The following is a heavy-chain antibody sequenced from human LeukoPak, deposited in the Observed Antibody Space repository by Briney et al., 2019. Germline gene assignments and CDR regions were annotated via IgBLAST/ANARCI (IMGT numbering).Heavy chain of an antibody. V-gene: IGHV4-30-2*01. J-gene: IGHJ1*01. Sequence: PSETLSLTCAVSGGSISSGDYSWSWIRQPPGKGLEWIGYIYLSGSTFYNPSLKSRVTISVDRSKNQFSLKLSSVTAADTAVYLCARGELRPPYFEHWGQGTLVTVSS. CDR1: GGSISSGDYS. CDR3: ARGELRPPYFEH. CDR2: IYLSGST. D-gene: IGHD1-7*01.